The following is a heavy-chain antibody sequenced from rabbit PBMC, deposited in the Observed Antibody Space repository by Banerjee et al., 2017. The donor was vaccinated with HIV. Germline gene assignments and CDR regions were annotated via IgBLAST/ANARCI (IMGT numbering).Heavy chain of an antibody. CDR1: GFSFSSSYW. V-gene: IGHV1S45*01. J-gene: IGHJ3*01. CDR2: IYNGDGST. CDR3: ARGPVGGIWYSGL. D-gene: IGHD5-1*01. Sequence: QEQLVESGGGLVQPEGSLTLTCTASGFSFSSSYWICWVRQAPGKGLEWIACIYNGDGSTYYASWVNGRFTISKTSSTTVTLQVTSLTAADTATYFCARGPVGGIWYSGLWGQGTLVTVS.